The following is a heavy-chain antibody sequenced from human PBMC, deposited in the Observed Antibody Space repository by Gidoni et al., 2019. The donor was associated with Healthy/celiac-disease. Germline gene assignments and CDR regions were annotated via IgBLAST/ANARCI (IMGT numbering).Heavy chain of an antibody. CDR2: ISYDGSNK. V-gene: IGHV3-30*04. CDR1: GCTFSSYA. J-gene: IGHJ4*02. Sequence: QVQLVESGGGVVQPGRSLRLSCAAYGCTFSSYAMHWVRQAPGKGLEWVAVISYDGSNKYYADAGKGRFTIARDNSKNTLYLKMNSLGAEDTAVYYCPIVATGDQKNNFDYWGQGALVTVSS. D-gene: IGHD5-12*01. CDR3: PIVATGDQKNNFDY.